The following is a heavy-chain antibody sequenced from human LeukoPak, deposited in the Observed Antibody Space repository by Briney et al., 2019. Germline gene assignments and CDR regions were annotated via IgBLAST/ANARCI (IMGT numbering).Heavy chain of an antibody. Sequence: PSETLSLTCAAYGGSFSGYYWSWIRRPPGKGLEWIGEINHRGSTNCNPSLKSRLTISVDTSKNQFSLKLTSVTAADTALYYCARGGYWRFDYWGQGDLVTVSS. CDR2: INHRGST. V-gene: IGHV4-34*01. CDR1: GGSFSGYY. D-gene: IGHD6-13*01. CDR3: ARGGYWRFDY. J-gene: IGHJ4*02.